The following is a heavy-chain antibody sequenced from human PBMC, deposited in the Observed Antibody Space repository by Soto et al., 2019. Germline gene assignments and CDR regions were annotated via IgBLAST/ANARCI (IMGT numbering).Heavy chain of an antibody. CDR3: ARVPSP. CDR1: GGSISSGGYS. Sequence: SETLSLTCAVSGGSISSGGYSWSWIRQPPGKGLEWIGYIYHSGSTYYNPSLKSRVTISVDRSKNQFPLKLSSVTAADTAVYYCARVPSPWGQGTLVTAPQ. J-gene: IGHJ5*02. V-gene: IGHV4-30-2*01. CDR2: IYHSGST.